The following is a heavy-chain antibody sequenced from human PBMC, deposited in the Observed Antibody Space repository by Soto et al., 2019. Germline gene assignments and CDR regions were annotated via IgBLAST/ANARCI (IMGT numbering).Heavy chain of an antibody. J-gene: IGHJ5*02. V-gene: IGHV4-31*11. Sequence: SETLSLTCAVSGDSISSRSHYWNWIRRVPGKGLEFIGYIFYTGATYYNPSLRGRISMSVDTSKNQFSLTLRSVTAADTTIYDCAREGRHSGGMRESWFDPWGKGTKVTVSS. CDR1: GDSISSRSHY. CDR3: AREGRHSGGMRESWFDP. D-gene: IGHD3-10*01. CDR2: IFYTGAT.